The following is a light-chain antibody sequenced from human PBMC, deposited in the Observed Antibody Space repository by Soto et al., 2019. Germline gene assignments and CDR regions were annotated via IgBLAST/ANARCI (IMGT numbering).Light chain of an antibody. Sequence: IVLTQSTETLSALPGGRVTLSCRASQYINTRLAWYQHRPGQSPRLLIYQTSLRAAGIPARFSASGSGTDFTLTISDVQPEDFALYYCHQRQSWPRTFGQGTIVDVK. J-gene: IGKJ1*01. CDR3: HQRQSWPRT. CDR1: QYINTR. CDR2: QTS. V-gene: IGKV3-11*01.